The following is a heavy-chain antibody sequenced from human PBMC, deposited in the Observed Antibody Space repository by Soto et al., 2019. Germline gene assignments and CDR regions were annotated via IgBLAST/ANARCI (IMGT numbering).Heavy chain of an antibody. Sequence: VNVSCKASRDMFTYSFFHWVRQAPGQGLEWMGGIIPISETTNYAQIFQGRVSIVADKSTSTAYMELSRLRSEDTAVYYCARALLSHSYDSGGYDSYFHAMDVWGQGTPVTVSS. CDR2: IIPISETT. CDR3: ARALLSHSYDSGGYDSYFHAMDV. V-gene: IGHV1-69*06. D-gene: IGHD3-22*01. J-gene: IGHJ6*02. CDR1: RDMFTYSF.